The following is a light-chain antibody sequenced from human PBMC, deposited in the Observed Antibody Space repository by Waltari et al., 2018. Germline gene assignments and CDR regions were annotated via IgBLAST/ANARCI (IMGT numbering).Light chain of an antibody. J-gene: IGLJ2*01. CDR3: SSYASSSSVV. V-gene: IGLV2-14*01. CDR1: TRDVGGSNY. Sequence: QSALTLPASVSGSPRQSITIPCTGTTRDVGGSNYVSWYQQPPGKAPQLLIHDVSYRPSWVSNRFSGSKSGNTACLSISGLQAEDEADYYCSSYASSSSVVFGGGTKLTVL. CDR2: DVS.